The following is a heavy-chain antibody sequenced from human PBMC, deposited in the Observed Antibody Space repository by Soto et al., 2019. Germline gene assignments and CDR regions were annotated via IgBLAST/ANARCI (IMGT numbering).Heavy chain of an antibody. Sequence: SSETLSLTCTVSGGSISSYYWSWIRQPPGKGLKWIGYIYYSGSTNYNPSLKSRVTISVDTSKNQFSLKLNSMTAADTAVYYCARHNYGSGSTYFGYWGQGTLVTVSS. D-gene: IGHD3-10*01. V-gene: IGHV4-59*08. CDR1: GGSISSYY. CDR3: ARHNYGSGSTYFGY. J-gene: IGHJ4*02. CDR2: IYYSGST.